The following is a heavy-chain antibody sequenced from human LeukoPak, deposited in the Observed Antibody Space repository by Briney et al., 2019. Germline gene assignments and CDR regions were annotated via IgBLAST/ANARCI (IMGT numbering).Heavy chain of an antibody. Sequence: SETLSLTCTVSGGSISSYYWSWIRQPPGKGLEWIGYIYTSGSTNYNPSLKSRVTISVDTSKNQFSLKLSSVTAADTAVYYCARGLGIAAAGNSPGRAFDIWGQGTMVTVSS. D-gene: IGHD6-13*01. V-gene: IGHV4-4*09. CDR3: ARGLGIAAAGNSPGRAFDI. CDR1: GGSISSYY. CDR2: IYTSGST. J-gene: IGHJ3*02.